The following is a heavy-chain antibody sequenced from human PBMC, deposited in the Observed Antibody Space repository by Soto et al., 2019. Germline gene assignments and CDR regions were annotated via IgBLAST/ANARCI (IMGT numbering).Heavy chain of an antibody. D-gene: IGHD6-13*01. CDR1: GGTFSSYA. Sequence: QVQLVQSGAEVKKPGSSVKVSCKASGGTFSSYAISWVRQAPGQGLEWMGGIIPIFGTANYAQKFQGRVTITEDKSTSTAYMELSSLRSEDTAVYYCARECIAAAGYYYYYGMDVWGQGTTVTVSS. CDR3: ARECIAAAGYYYYYGMDV. CDR2: IIPIFGTA. J-gene: IGHJ6*02. V-gene: IGHV1-69*06.